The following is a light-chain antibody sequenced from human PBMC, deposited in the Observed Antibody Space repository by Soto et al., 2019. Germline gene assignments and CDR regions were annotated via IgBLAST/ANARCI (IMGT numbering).Light chain of an antibody. CDR1: QSVSSY. J-gene: IGKJ3*01. CDR3: QQRSNWPPFT. V-gene: IGKV3-11*01. Sequence: EIVLTQSPATLSLSPGERATLSCRASQSVSSYLAWYQQKPGQAPRLLIYDASNRATGIPARFSGSGSGTDFTLTISSLEPEDFAVYYCQQRSNWPPFTFGPGNKVYIK. CDR2: DAS.